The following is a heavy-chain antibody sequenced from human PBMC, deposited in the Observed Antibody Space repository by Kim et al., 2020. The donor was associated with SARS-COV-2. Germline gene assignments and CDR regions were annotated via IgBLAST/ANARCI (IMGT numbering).Heavy chain of an antibody. V-gene: IGHV4-59*13. CDR3: ARAGYCSGGSCYPRGYFDP. D-gene: IGHD2-15*01. CDR2: VYYSGST. CDR1: AGSISNYY. Sequence: SETLSLTCTVSAGSISNYYWSWIRQPPGKGLEWIGYVYYSGSTNYNPSLKSRVTISVDTSKNQFSLKLSSVTAADTAVYYCARAGYCSGGSCYPRGYFDPWGQGTLVTVSS. J-gene: IGHJ5*02.